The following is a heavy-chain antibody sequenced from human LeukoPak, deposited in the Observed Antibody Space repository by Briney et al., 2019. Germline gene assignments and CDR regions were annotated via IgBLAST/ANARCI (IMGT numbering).Heavy chain of an antibody. J-gene: IGHJ4*02. Sequence: GGSLRLSCAASGFTFRSYGMHWVRQAPGKGLEWVAVISYDGSNKYYADSVKGRFTISRDNSKNTLYLQMNSLRAEDTAVYYCASRGFYYDFWSAADYWGQGTLVTVSS. CDR2: ISYDGSNK. CDR1: GFTFRSYG. V-gene: IGHV3-30*03. D-gene: IGHD3-3*01. CDR3: ASRGFYYDFWSAADY.